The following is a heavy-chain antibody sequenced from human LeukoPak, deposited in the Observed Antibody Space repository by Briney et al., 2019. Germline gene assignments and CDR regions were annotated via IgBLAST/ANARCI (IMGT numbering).Heavy chain of an antibody. CDR1: GYTFTGYY. CDR2: INPNSGGT. Sequence: ASVKVTCTASGYTFTGYYMHWVRQAPGQGLEWMGWINPNSGGTNYAQKFQGRVTMTRDTSISTAYMELSRLRSDDTAVYYCARVAVAGGYYYGMDVWGQGTTVTVSS. D-gene: IGHD4-23*01. CDR3: ARVAVAGGYYYGMDV. J-gene: IGHJ6*02. V-gene: IGHV1-2*02.